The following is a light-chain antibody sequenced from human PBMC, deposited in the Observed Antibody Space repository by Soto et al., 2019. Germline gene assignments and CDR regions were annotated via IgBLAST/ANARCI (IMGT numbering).Light chain of an antibody. J-gene: IGKJ1*01. CDR3: EKYNNWPLS. CDR2: GAS. CDR1: QSVSGN. V-gene: IGKV3-15*01. Sequence: EIVMTQSPATLSESPGERATLSCRASQSVSGNLAWYQQKPGQAHRLLIYGASTRATAIPARFSGSGSGTEFTLTISSLQSEDFVVYYCEKYNNWPLSFGQGTKVEIK.